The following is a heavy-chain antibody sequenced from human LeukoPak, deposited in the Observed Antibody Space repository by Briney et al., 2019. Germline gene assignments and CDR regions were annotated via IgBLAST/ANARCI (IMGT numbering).Heavy chain of an antibody. J-gene: IGHJ6*03. CDR2: IIPIFGTA. CDR3: ARGFMVRGVIQTKYYMDV. CDR1: GGTFSSYA. Sequence: SVKVSCKASGGTFSSYAISWVRQAPGQGLEWMGGIIPIFGTANYAQKFQGRVTITADESTSTAYMELSSLRSEDTAVYYCARGFMVRGVIQTKYYMDVWGKGTTVTISS. V-gene: IGHV1-69*13. D-gene: IGHD3-10*01.